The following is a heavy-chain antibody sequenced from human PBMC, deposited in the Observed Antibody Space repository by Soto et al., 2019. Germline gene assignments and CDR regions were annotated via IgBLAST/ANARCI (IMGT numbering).Heavy chain of an antibody. V-gene: IGHV4-31*03. D-gene: IGHD3-9*01. CDR2: IYYTGST. J-gene: IGHJ4*02. CDR1: GGSIRSGGYY. Sequence: SETLSLTCTVSGGSIRSGGYYWSWIRQHPGKGLEWIAYIYYTGSTYYNPSLKSRVTISVDTSKNQFSLKLSSVTAADTAVYYCARTEPFYDILTGYSDYWGQGTLVTVSS. CDR3: ARTEPFYDILTGYSDY.